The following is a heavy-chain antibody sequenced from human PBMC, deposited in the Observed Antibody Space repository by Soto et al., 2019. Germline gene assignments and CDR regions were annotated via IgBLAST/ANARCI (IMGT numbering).Heavy chain of an antibody. J-gene: IGHJ4*02. V-gene: IGHV1-69*01. CDR2: IIPIFGTA. CDR1: GGTFSSYA. Sequence: QVQLVQSGAEVKKPGSSVKVSCKASGGTFSSYAISWVRQAPGQGLEWTGGIIPIFGTANYAQKFQGRVTITADESTSTAYMEQSSLRSENTAVYYCASGYYDSSGYSLFDYWGQGTLVTVSS. CDR3: ASGYYDSSGYSLFDY. D-gene: IGHD3-22*01.